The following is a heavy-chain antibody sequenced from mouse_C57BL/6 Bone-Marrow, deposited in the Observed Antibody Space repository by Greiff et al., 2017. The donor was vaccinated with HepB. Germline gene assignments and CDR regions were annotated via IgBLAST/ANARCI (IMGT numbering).Heavy chain of an antibody. D-gene: IGHD2-3*01. CDR1: GYTFTSYC. Sequence: VQLQQSGAELVKPGASVKLSCKASGYTFTSYCMHWVKQRPGRGLEWIGRIYPNSGGTKYNEKFKSKATLTVDKPSSTAYMQLSSLTSEDSAVYYCARDDPFGYWGQGTLVTVSA. J-gene: IGHJ3*02. V-gene: IGHV1-72*01. CDR2: IYPNSGGT. CDR3: ARDDPFGY.